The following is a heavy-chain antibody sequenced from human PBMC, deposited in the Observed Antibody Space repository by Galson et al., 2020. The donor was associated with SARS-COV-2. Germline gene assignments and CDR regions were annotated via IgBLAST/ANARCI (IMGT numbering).Heavy chain of an antibody. V-gene: IGHV3-33*01. CDR3: ARDGQSSSGWAFDY. CDR1: GFPFKSHA. Sequence: GGSLRLSCAASGFPFKSHAMHWVRQAPGKGLEWVAQLFYDGSDKYYVDSVKGRFTISRDDSENTVYLQMNNLRADDSAVYFCARDGQSSSGWAFDYWGQGTLVTVSS. J-gene: IGHJ4*02. D-gene: IGHD6-19*01. CDR2: LFYDGSDK.